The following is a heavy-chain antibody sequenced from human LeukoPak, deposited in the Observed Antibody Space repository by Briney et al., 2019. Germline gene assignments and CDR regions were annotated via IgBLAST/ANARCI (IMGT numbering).Heavy chain of an antibody. CDR3: ARGLTGYSSSWYFLGDAFDI. V-gene: IGHV1-46*01. Sequence: GASVKVSCKASGYTFTSYYMHWVRQAPGQGLEWMGIINPSGGSTSYAQKFQGRVTITADKSTSTAYMELSSLRSEDTAVYYCARGLTGYSSSWYFLGDAFDIWGQGTMVTVSS. D-gene: IGHD6-13*01. CDR1: GYTFTSYY. CDR2: INPSGGST. J-gene: IGHJ3*02.